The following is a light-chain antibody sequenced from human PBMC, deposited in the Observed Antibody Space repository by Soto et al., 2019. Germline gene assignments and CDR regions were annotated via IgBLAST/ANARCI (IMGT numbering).Light chain of an antibody. Sequence: EVVLTQSPGTLSVSPGERATLSCRASQSVGNTWLVWYQQKVGQAPRLLLYGASSRATGIPDRFSGSGSGTDFTLTITRLEPEDFAVYYCSHYGTSVPYTFGQGTKLEIK. CDR3: SHYGTSVPYT. CDR2: GAS. V-gene: IGKV3-20*01. J-gene: IGKJ2*01. CDR1: QSVGNTW.